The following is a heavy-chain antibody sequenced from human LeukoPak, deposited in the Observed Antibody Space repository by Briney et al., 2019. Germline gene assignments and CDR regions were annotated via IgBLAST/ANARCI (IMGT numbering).Heavy chain of an antibody. CDR3: VRGGGSFDS. CDR1: GFTFSLYA. CDR2: INSESSDI. V-gene: IGHV3-21*01. Sequence: GGSLRLSCTASGFTFSLYAMNWVRQAPGKGLEWVSYINSESSDILYAGSVKGRFTISRDIANNSLYLQMNSLRAEDTAVYYCVRGGGSFDSWGQGTLVTVSS. J-gene: IGHJ4*02. D-gene: IGHD1-26*01.